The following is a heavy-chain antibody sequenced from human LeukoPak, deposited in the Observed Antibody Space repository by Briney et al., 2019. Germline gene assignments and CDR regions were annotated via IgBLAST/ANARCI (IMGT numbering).Heavy chain of an antibody. CDR2: IIPIFGTA. CDR1: GGTFSSYA. D-gene: IGHD4-17*01. V-gene: IGHV1-69*06. Sequence: GASVKVSCKASGGTFSSYAISWVRQAPGQGLEWMGGIIPIFGTANYAQKFQGRVTITADKSTSTAYMELSSLRSEDTAVYYCARDMTTVTTLFDYWGQGTLVTVSS. CDR3: ARDMTTVTTLFDY. J-gene: IGHJ4*02.